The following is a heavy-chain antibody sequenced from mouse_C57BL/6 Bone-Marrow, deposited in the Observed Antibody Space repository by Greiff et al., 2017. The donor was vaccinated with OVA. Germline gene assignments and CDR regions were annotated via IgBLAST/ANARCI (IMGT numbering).Heavy chain of an antibody. D-gene: IGHD4-1*01. CDR2: IDPETGGT. J-gene: IGHJ3*01. CDR3: TRKRKLAFAY. V-gene: IGHV1-15*01. Sequence: QVQLQQSGAELVRPGASVTLSCKASGYTFTDYEMHWVKQTPVHGLEWIGAIDPETGGTAYNQKFKGKAILTADKSSSTAYMELRSLTSEDSAVYYCTRKRKLAFAYWGQGTLVTVCA. CDR1: GYTFTDYE.